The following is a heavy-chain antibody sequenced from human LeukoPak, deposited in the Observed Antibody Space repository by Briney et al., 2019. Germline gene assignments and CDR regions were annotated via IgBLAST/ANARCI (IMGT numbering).Heavy chain of an antibody. J-gene: IGHJ3*02. Sequence: SETLSLTCAVYGGSFSGYYWSWIRQPPGKGLEWIGEINHSGSTNYNPSLKSRVTISVDTSKNQFSQKLSSATAADTAVYYCARDAYDSSGDDAFDIWGQGTMVTVSS. D-gene: IGHD3-22*01. CDR1: GGSFSGYY. V-gene: IGHV4-34*01. CDR3: ARDAYDSSGDDAFDI. CDR2: INHSGST.